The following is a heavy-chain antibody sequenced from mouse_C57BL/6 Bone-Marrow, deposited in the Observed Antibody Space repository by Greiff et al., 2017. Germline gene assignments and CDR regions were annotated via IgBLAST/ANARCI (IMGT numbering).Heavy chain of an antibody. D-gene: IGHD1-1*01. V-gene: IGHV1-64*01. CDR3: ARDGGSSYYWYFDV. CDR1: GYTFTSYW. J-gene: IGHJ1*03. Sequence: QVQLQQPGAELVKPGASVKLSCKASGYTFTSYWMHWVKQRPGQGLEWIGMIHPNSGSTNYNEKFKSKATLTVDKSSTTAYMQRSSLPSEDSAVYYWARDGGSSYYWYFDVGGTGTTVTVSS. CDR2: IHPNSGST.